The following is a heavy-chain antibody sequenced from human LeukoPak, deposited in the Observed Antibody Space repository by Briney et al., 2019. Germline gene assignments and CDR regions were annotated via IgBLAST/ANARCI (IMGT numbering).Heavy chain of an antibody. CDR1: GYTFTSYG. CDR3: ARDYYDSSGSLDGMDV. CDR2: ISAYNGNT. V-gene: IGHV1-18*01. J-gene: IGHJ6*02. D-gene: IGHD3-22*01. Sequence: ASVKVSCKASGYTFTSYGIGWVRQAPGQGLEWMGWISAYNGNTNYAQKLQGRVTMTTDTSTSTAYMELRSLRSDDTAVYYCARDYYDSSGSLDGMDVWGQGTTVTVSS.